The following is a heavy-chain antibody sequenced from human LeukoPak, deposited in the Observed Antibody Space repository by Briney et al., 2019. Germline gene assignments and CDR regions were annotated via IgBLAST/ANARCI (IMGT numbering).Heavy chain of an antibody. V-gene: IGHV1-69*02. CDR1: GGTFSGYT. D-gene: IGHD3-3*01. CDR2: IIPILGIA. J-gene: IGHJ5*02. Sequence: SSVKVSCKASGGTFSGYTISWVRQAPGQGLEWMGRIIPILGIANYAQKFQGRVTITADKSTSTAYMELSSLRSEDTAVYYCARARDYDFWSGYSNIWFDPWGQGTLVTVSS. CDR3: ARARDYDFWSGYSNIWFDP.